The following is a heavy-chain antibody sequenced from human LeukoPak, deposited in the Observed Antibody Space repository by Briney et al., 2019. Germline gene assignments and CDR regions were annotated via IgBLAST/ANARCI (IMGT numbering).Heavy chain of an antibody. CDR1: GGSFSGYY. Sequence: SETLSLTCAVYGGSFSGYYWSWIRQPPGKGLEWIGEINHSGSTNYNPSLKSRVTILEDKSKNQFSLKMSSVTAADTAVYYCARLSLKVLEWSPTKGKETHYFDYWGQGTLVTVSS. CDR3: ARLSLKVLEWSPTKGKETHYFDY. D-gene: IGHD3-3*01. V-gene: IGHV4-34*01. J-gene: IGHJ4*02. CDR2: INHSGST.